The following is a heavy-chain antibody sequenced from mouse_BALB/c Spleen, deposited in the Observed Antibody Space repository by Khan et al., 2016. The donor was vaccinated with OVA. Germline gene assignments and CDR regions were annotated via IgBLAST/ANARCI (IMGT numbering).Heavy chain of an antibody. D-gene: IGHD1-1*01. V-gene: IGHV13-2*02. CDR3: SRGGYYYGTPFDY. CDR1: GFTFSYYR. Sequence: VELVETGGGLVRPGNSLKLSCVTSGFTFSYYRMHWLRQFPGKRLEWIAVITVKSDNSGANYAESVKGRFTISRDDSKSSVYLQMNRLREEDTATYYCSRGGYYYGTPFDYWGQGTTLTVSS. J-gene: IGHJ2*01. CDR2: ITVKSDNSGA.